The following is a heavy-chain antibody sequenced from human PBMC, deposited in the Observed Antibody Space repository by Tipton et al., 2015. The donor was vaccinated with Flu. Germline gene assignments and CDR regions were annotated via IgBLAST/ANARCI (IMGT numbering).Heavy chain of an antibody. CDR1: GFTFSSFW. D-gene: IGHD3-16*01. J-gene: IGHJ4*02. CDR3: ARAIAGADSL. CDR2: IKQDGSEK. V-gene: IGHV3-7*01. Sequence: GSLRLSCAASGFTFSSFWMTWVRQAPGKGLEWVANIKQDGSEKYYVGSVKGRFTISRDNAKNSLYLQMNSLRAEDTAVYYCARAIAGADSLWGQGTLVTVSS.